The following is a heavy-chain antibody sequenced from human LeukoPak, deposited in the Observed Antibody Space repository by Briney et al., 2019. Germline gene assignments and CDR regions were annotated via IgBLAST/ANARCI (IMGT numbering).Heavy chain of an antibody. CDR2: IYYSEST. Sequence: SETLSLTCTVSGGSISSGGYYWSWIRQHPGKGLEWIGYIYYSESTNYNPSLKSRVTISIGTSKNQFFLKLSSVTAADTAVYYCARVSGGSGWYYFDYWGQGTLVTVSS. D-gene: IGHD6-19*01. CDR1: GGSISSGGYY. J-gene: IGHJ4*02. V-gene: IGHV4-61*08. CDR3: ARVSGGSGWYYFDY.